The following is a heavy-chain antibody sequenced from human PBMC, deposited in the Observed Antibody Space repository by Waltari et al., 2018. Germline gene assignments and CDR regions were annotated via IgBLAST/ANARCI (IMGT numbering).Heavy chain of an antibody. CDR1: GGTVSSHA. Sequence: QVRRGQSGVEVTKTGSSRKVSWKASGGTVSSHAISWVRQALGQGLEWMGGIIPIFGTATYAQKFQGRVTITADKSTSTAYMELSSLRSEDTAVYYCARDMGYYYDSSGYYSDYWGQGTLVTVSS. D-gene: IGHD3-22*01. V-gene: IGHV1-69*14. J-gene: IGHJ4*02. CDR3: ARDMGYYYDSSGYYSDY. CDR2: IIPIFGTA.